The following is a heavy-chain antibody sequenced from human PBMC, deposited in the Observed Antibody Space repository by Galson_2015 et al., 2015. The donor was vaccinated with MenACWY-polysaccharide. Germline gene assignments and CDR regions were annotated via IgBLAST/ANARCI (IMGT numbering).Heavy chain of an antibody. J-gene: IGHJ4*02. CDR1: GFAFSTYN. CDR2: ISGTSVI. V-gene: IGHV3-48*02. Sequence: SLRLSCAASGFAFSTYNMDWVRQAPGKGLEWISYISGTSVIYYADSVKGRFTISRDNAKNSLYLQMNALRDDDTAIYYCARAEYTTSSGPHDFWGQGTLVTVSS. CDR3: ARAEYTTSSGPHDF. D-gene: IGHD2-2*02.